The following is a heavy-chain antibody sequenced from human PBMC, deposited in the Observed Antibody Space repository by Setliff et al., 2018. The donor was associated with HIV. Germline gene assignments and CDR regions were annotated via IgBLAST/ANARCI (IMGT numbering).Heavy chain of an antibody. CDR1: GFTFSSFV. V-gene: IGHV3-23*01. CDR3: AKESAASGLGYFDS. CDR2: ISSDHNT. D-gene: IGHD3-22*01. Sequence: GGSLRLSCAASGFTFSSFVMTWVRQAPGKGLEWVSTISSDHNTYYPDSVRGRFTVSRDNSKNTLYLQMNSLRAEDTAEYYCAKESAASGLGYFDSWGRGILVTVSS. J-gene: IGHJ4*02.